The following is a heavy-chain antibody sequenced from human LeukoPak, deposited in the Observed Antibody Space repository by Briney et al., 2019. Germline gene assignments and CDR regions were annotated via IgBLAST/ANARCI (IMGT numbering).Heavy chain of an antibody. CDR3: ARGYCTNGVCYIGPFDY. CDR1: GGSISSYY. CDR2: IYYSGST. V-gene: IGHV4-59*01. D-gene: IGHD2-8*01. Sequence: SETLSLTCTVSGGSISSYYWSWIRQPPGKGLEWIGYIYYSGSTNYNPSLKSRVTISVDTSKNQFSLKLSSVTASDTAVYYCARGYCTNGVCYIGPFDYWGQGTLVTVSS. J-gene: IGHJ4*02.